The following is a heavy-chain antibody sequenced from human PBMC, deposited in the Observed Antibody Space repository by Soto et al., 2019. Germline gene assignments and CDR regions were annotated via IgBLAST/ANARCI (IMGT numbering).Heavy chain of an antibody. J-gene: IGHJ4*02. Sequence: QVQLQESGPGLVKPSETLSLTCTVSGGSISSYYWSWIRQPPGKGLEWIGYIYYSGTTDYNPSIKSRVTISVDRSKNQFSLKLNSVTAADTAVYYCARHVDSTRAYYFDYWGQGTLVTVSS. CDR3: ARHVDSTRAYYFDY. CDR2: IYYSGTT. D-gene: IGHD5-18*01. V-gene: IGHV4-59*01. CDR1: GGSISSYY.